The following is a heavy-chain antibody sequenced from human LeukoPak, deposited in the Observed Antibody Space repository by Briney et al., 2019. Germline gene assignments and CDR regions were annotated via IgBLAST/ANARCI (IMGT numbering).Heavy chain of an antibody. CDR2: ISSSSSYI. V-gene: IGHV3-21*01. D-gene: IGHD6-19*01. J-gene: IGHJ4*02. CDR1: GFTFSSYS. CDR3: ARDLAVAGFFDY. Sequence: GGSLRLSCAASGFTFSSYSMNWVRQAPGKGLEWVSSISSSSSYIYYADSVKGRFTISRDNAKNSLYLQMNSLRAEDTAVYYCARDLAVAGFFDYWGQGTLVTVSS.